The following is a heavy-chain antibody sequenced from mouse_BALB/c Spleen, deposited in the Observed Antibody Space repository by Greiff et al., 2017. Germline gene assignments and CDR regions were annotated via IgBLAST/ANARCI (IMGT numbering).Heavy chain of an antibody. D-gene: IGHD2-2*01. J-gene: IGHJ4*01. Sequence: VQLQQSGPELVKPGASVKMSCKASGYTFTSSVMHWVKQKPGQGLEWIGYINPSNDGTKYNKKFKGKATLTSDTSSSTAYMELSSLTSEDSAVYYCARGGDDSYYAMDYWGQGTSVTVSS. CDR2: INPSNDGT. CDR3: ARGGDDSYYAMDY. V-gene: IGHV1-14*01. CDR1: GYTFTSSV.